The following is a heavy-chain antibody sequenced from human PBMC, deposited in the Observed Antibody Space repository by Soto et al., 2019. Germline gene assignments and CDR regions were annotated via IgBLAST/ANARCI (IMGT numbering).Heavy chain of an antibody. CDR3: AKDPYDILTGYYYGPGY. D-gene: IGHD3-9*01. V-gene: IGHV3-23*01. Sequence: PGGSLRLSCASSGFTFSSYAMIWVRQAPGKGLEWVSAISGSGGSTYYADSVKGRFTISRDNSKNTLYLQMNSLRAEDTAVYYCAKDPYDILTGYYYGPGYWGQGTLVTVSS. CDR1: GFTFSSYA. J-gene: IGHJ4*02. CDR2: ISGSGGST.